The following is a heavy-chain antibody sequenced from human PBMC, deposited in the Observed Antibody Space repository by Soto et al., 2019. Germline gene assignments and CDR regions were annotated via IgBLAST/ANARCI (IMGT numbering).Heavy chain of an antibody. V-gene: IGHV5-51*01. CDR1: GYSFPSYW. Sequence: PGESLKISCKGSGYSFPSYWIGWVRQMPGKGLEWMGIIFPGDSDTKYSPSFQGQVTISADKSISTAYLQWSSLKASDTAMYYCARVRFWSGYYTLDYYGMDVWGQGTTVTVSS. CDR3: ARVRFWSGYYTLDYYGMDV. D-gene: IGHD3-3*01. J-gene: IGHJ6*02. CDR2: IFPGDSDT.